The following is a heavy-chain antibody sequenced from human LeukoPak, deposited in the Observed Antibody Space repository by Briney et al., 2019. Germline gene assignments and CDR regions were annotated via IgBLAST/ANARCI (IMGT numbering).Heavy chain of an antibody. CDR1: GGSISSYY. V-gene: IGHV4-4*07. CDR3: ARQEYSSSWFDY. J-gene: IGHJ4*02. Sequence: PSETLSLTCTVSGGSISSYYWSWIRQPVGKGLEWIGRIYTSGSTNYNPSLKSRVTISVDTSKNQFSLKLSSVTAADTAVYYCARQEYSSSWFDYWGQGTLVTVSS. CDR2: IYTSGST. D-gene: IGHD6-13*01.